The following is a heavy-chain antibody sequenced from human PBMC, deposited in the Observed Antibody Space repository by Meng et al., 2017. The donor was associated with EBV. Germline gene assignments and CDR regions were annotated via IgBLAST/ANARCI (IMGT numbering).Heavy chain of an antibody. D-gene: IGHD6-13*01. CDR1: GFSLSTSGVG. CDR3: AHRRDEYSSSWYGWFDP. CDR2: IYWDDDK. J-gene: IGHJ5*02. V-gene: IGHV2-5*02. Sequence: QITLNESGPPLVKPTQTLTLTCTFSGFSLSTSGVGVGWIRQPPGKALEWLALIYWDDDKRYSPSLKSRLTITKDTSKNQVVLTMTNMDPVDTATYYCAHRRDEYSSSWYGWFDPWGQGTLVTVSS.